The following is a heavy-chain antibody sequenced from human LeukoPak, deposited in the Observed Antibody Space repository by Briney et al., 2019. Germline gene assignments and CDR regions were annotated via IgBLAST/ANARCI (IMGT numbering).Heavy chain of an antibody. CDR1: GDSISRYY. V-gene: IGHV4-59*01. CDR3: ARRKQLWSYYYMDV. Sequence: PSETLSLTCTVSGDSISRYYWSWIRQPPGKGLEWIGYIYYSGSTNYNPSLKSRATISVDTSKNQFSLKLNSVTAAGTAIYYCARRKQLWSYYYMDVWGKGTTVTVSS. D-gene: IGHD5-18*01. CDR2: IYYSGST. J-gene: IGHJ6*03.